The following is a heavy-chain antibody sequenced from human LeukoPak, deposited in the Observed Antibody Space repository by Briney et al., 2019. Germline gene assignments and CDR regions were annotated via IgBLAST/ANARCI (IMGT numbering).Heavy chain of an antibody. J-gene: IGHJ6*03. CDR1: GFTFSSYA. D-gene: IGHD5-18*01. CDR3: AKVPAMDSYYYYMDV. V-gene: IGHV3-23*01. Sequence: GGSLRLSCAASGFTFSSYAMSWVRQAPGKGLEWVSAISGSGGSTYYADSVKGRFTISRDNSKNTLYLQMNSLRAEDTAVYYCAKVPAMDSYYYYMDVWGKGTTVTVSS. CDR2: ISGSGGST.